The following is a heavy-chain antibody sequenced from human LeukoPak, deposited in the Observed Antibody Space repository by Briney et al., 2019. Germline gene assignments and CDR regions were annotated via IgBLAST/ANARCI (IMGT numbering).Heavy chain of an antibody. J-gene: IGHJ4*02. CDR1: GFSFSTYG. D-gene: IGHD4-11*01. CDR2: ISYDGSQK. CDR3: AKGRTVIPTGYFDY. V-gene: IGHV3-30*18. Sequence: GGSLRLSCAAYGFSFSTYGMHWVRQAPGKGLEWVAVISYDGSQKYFADSVKGRFTISRDNAKNSLYLQMNSLRAEDMALYYCAKGRTVIPTGYFDYWGQGTLVTVSS.